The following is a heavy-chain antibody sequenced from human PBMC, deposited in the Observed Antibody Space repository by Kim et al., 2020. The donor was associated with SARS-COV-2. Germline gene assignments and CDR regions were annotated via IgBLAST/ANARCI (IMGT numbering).Heavy chain of an antibody. CDR1: GYTFTDTY. Sequence: ASVKVSCKASGYTFTDTYMHWVRQAPGQGPEWIGRINPKNGGTNSAQKFQGRVTMTRDTSINTVYLELSRLKSDDTAVYYCARGQPPLTTVAIDYWGQGTLVTVSS. J-gene: IGHJ4*02. CDR3: ARGQPPLTTVAIDY. D-gene: IGHD4-17*01. CDR2: INPKNGGT. V-gene: IGHV1-2*06.